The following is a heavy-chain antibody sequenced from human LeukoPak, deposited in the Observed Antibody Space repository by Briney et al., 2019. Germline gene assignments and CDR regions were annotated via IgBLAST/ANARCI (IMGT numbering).Heavy chain of an antibody. J-gene: IGHJ6*02. V-gene: IGHV4-59*01. CDR3: ARLYYHGMDV. Sequence: KPSETLSLTCSVSGDSINSYYWSWIRQPPGKGLEWIGYIYHSGSTNSNPSLKSRVTISVDTSKNQFSLRLTSVTAADTAVYYCARLYYHGMDVWGQGTTVTVSS. CDR1: GDSINSYY. CDR2: IYHSGST.